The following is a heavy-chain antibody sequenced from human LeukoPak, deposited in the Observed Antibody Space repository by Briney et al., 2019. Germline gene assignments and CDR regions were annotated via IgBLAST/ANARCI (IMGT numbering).Heavy chain of an antibody. J-gene: IGHJ5*02. CDR2: ISGHNGDT. V-gene: IGHV1-18*01. CDR1: GYTFTKYG. D-gene: IGHD3-10*01. CDR3: ARGSLWFGENSDWFDP. Sequence: ASVKVSCKASGYTFTKYGITWVRQAPGQGLEWMGWISGHNGDTNYAQNIQGRVTMTTDTSTSTAYMELRSLISDDTAVYYCARGSLWFGENSDWFDPWGQGTLVTVSS.